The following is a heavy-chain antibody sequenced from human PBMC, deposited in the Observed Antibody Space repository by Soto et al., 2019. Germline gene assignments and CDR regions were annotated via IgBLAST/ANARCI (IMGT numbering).Heavy chain of an antibody. V-gene: IGHV1-69*13. Sequence: SVKVSCKASGGTFSSYAISWARQAPGQGLEWMGGITPIFGTANYAQKFQGRVTITADESTSTAYMELSSLRSEDTAVYYCARKYRTEYYFDYWGQGTLVTVSS. CDR2: ITPIFGTA. J-gene: IGHJ4*02. D-gene: IGHD6-6*01. CDR1: GGTFSSYA. CDR3: ARKYRTEYYFDY.